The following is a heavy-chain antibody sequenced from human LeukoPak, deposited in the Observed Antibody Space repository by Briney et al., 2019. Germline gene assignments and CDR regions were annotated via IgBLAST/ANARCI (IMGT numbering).Heavy chain of an antibody. CDR2: ISSSGSTI. D-gene: IGHD4-17*01. J-gene: IGHJ6*03. V-gene: IGHV3-48*03. Sequence: PGGSLRLSCAASGFTFSSYEMNWVRQAPGKGLEWVSYISSSGSTIYYADSVKGRFTISRDNAKNSLYLQMNSLRAEDTAVYYCARGETVTTLYYYYYYMDVWGKGTTVTISS. CDR1: GFTFSSYE. CDR3: ARGETVTTLYYYYYYMDV.